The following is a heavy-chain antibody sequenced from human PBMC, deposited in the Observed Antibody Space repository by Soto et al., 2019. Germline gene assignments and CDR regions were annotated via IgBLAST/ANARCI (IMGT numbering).Heavy chain of an antibody. D-gene: IGHD1-26*01. CDR3: ARALLVPENNWHFDL. CDR1: GFTFASYW. J-gene: IGHJ2*01. CDR2: IRPDGREK. V-gene: IGHV3-7*01. Sequence: EVQLVESGGGLVQPGGSLRLSCEASGFTFASYWMSWVRQGPGKALEWVANIRPDGREKYHVDSVKGRFTIYSDNAKNPLHMQMNGLRADDTAEYYCARALLVPENNWHFDLWGRGTLVSVSS.